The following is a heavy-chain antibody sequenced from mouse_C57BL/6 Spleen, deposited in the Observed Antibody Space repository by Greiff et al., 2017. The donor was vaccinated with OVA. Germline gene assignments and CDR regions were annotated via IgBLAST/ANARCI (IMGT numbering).Heavy chain of an antibody. D-gene: IGHD1-1*01. CDR3: TRGGLLRSWFAY. CDR1: GYTFTDYE. V-gene: IGHV1-15*01. CDR2: IDPETGGT. Sequence: VQLQQSGAELVRPGASVTLSCKASGYTFTDYEMHWVKQTPVHGLEWIGAIDPETGGTAYNQKFKGKAILTADKSSSTAYMERRSLTSEDSAVYYCTRGGLLRSWFAYWGQGTLVTVSA. J-gene: IGHJ3*01.